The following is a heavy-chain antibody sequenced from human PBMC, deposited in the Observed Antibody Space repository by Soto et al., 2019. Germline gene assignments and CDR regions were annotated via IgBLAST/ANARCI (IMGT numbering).Heavy chain of an antibody. V-gene: IGHV1-2*04. CDR2: INPNSGGT. D-gene: IGHD1-26*01. Sequence: GASVKVSCKASGYTFTGYYMHWVRQAHGQGLEWMGWINPNSGGTNYAQKFQGWVTMTRDTSISTAYMELSRLRSDDTAVYYCARDYSGSYYYYGMDVWCQGTTVTSP. CDR1: GYTFTGYY. J-gene: IGHJ6*02. CDR3: ARDYSGSYYYYGMDV.